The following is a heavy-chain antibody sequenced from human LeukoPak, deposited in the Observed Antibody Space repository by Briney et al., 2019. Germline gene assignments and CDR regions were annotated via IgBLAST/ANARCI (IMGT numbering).Heavy chain of an antibody. CDR1: GFTFSSYE. J-gene: IGHJ4*02. D-gene: IGHD6-13*01. CDR2: ISSSGSTI. CDR3: ATWAGAAADFSGPFDY. V-gene: IGHV3-48*03. Sequence: GGSLRLSCAASGFTFSSYEMNWVRQAPGKGLEWVSYISSSGSTIYYADSVKGRFTISRDNAKNSLYLQMNSLRAEDTSVYYCATWAGAAADFSGPFDYWGQGTLVTVSS.